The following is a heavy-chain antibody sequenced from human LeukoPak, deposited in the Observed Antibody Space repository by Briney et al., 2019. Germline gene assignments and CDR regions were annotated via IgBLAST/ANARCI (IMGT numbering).Heavy chain of an antibody. CDR1: GGSVRDNY. Sequence: SETLSLTCTVSGGSVRDNYWSWIRQPPGKGLEWIGRVYTGGSPNYNSSLKSRVALSLDTSKNQFSINLSSVSAADTAVYFCARGSSFSGFDYWGQGALVTVSS. J-gene: IGHJ4*02. CDR3: ARGSSFSGFDY. D-gene: IGHD1-26*01. V-gene: IGHV4-4*07. CDR2: VYTGGSP.